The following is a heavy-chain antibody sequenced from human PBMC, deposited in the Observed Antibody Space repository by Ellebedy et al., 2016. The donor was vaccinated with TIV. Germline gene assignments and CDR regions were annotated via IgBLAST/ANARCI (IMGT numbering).Heavy chain of an antibody. CDR2: IYPGDSDT. CDR3: ARANYYGSGSYYSPVGY. V-gene: IGHV5-51*01. CDR1: GYSFTSYW. D-gene: IGHD3-10*01. J-gene: IGHJ4*02. Sequence: GESLKISXKGSGYSFTSYWIGWVRQMPGKGLEWMGIIYPGDSDTRYSPSFQGQVTISADKSISTAYLQWSSLKASDTAMYYCARANYYGSGSYYSPVGYWGQGTLVTVSS.